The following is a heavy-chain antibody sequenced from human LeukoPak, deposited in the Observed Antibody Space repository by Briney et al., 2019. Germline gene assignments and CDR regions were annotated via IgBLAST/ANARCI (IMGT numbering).Heavy chain of an antibody. J-gene: IGHJ4*02. CDR1: GGSFSGYY. V-gene: IGHV4-34*01. D-gene: IGHD3-10*01. CDR2: INHSGST. Sequence: SGTLSLTCAVYGGSFSGYYWSWIRQPPGKGLEWIGEINHSGSTNYNPSLKSRVTISVDTSKNQFSLELSSVTAADTAMYYCERGPLLWFGEPKTIDFDYWGQGTLVTVSS. CDR3: ERGPLLWFGEPKTIDFDY.